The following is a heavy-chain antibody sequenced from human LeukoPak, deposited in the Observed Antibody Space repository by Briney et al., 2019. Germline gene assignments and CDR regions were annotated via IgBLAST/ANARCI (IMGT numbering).Heavy chain of an antibody. D-gene: IGHD3-3*01. CDR2: INTDGSST. V-gene: IGHV3-74*01. Sequence: SGGSLRLSCAASGFTFSSYWMHWVRQAPGKGLVWVSRINTDGSSTSYADSVKGRFTISRDNAKNTLYLQMNSLRAEDTAVYYCARVPGDFWSGYHYDAFDIWGQGTMVTVSS. J-gene: IGHJ3*02. CDR3: ARVPGDFWSGYHYDAFDI. CDR1: GFTFSSYW.